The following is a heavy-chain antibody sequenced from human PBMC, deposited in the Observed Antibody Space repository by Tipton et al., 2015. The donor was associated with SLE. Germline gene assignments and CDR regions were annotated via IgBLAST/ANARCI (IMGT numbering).Heavy chain of an antibody. J-gene: IGHJ4*02. CDR1: GGSISSYY. V-gene: IGHV4-59*01. D-gene: IGHD6-13*01. CDR2: IYYSGST. CDR3: ARALGIAAAGFDY. Sequence: TLSLTCTVSGGSISSYYWSWIRQPPGKGLEWIGYIYYSGSTNYNPSLKSRVTISVGTSKNQFSLKLSSVTAADTAVYYCARALGIAAAGFDYWGQGTLVTVSS.